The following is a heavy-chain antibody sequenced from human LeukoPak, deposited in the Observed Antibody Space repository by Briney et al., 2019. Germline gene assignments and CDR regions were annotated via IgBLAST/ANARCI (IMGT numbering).Heavy chain of an antibody. CDR2: ISYDGSNE. D-gene: IGHD4-17*01. Sequence: PGGSLRLSCAASGFTFSSYGMHWVRQAPGKGLEWMAVISYDGSNEYYAASTKGRFTISRDNSKSTLYLQMNTLRAEDTAVYYCAKERYGDFEYWGQGTLVIVSS. CDR1: GFTFSSYG. CDR3: AKERYGDFEY. V-gene: IGHV3-30*18. J-gene: IGHJ4*02.